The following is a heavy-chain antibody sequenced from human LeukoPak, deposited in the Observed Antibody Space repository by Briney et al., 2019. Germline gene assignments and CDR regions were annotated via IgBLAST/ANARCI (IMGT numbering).Heavy chain of an antibody. Sequence: GGSLRLSCAASGFTFRSYSMNWVRQAPGKGLEWVSYISSSSSTIYYADSVKGRFTISRDNAKNSLYLQMNSLRAEDTAVYYCATGEAAAGFSWGQGTLVTVSS. V-gene: IGHV3-48*04. D-gene: IGHD6-13*01. CDR3: ATGEAAAGFS. J-gene: IGHJ5*02. CDR1: GFTFRSYS. CDR2: ISSSSSTI.